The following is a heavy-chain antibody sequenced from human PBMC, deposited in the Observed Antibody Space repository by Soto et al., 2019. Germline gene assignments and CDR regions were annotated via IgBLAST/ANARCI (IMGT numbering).Heavy chain of an antibody. V-gene: IGHV1-8*01. D-gene: IGHD1-1*01. J-gene: IGHJ5*02. CDR2: MNPNSGNT. CDR1: GYTFTSYD. CDR3: ARAGSHWNVLGVWFDP. Sequence: QVQLVQSGAEVKKPGASVKVSCKASGYTFTSYDINWVRQATGHGLEWMGWMNPNSGNTGYAQKFQGRVNMTRNTCVSTAYMELSSLRSEDAGVYYCARAGSHWNVLGVWFDPWGQGTLVTVFS.